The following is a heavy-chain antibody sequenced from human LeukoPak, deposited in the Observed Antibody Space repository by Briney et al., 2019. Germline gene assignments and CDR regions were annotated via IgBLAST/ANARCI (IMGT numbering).Heavy chain of an antibody. Sequence: PGGSLRLSCAASGFTFSSYSMNWVRQAPGKGLEWVSYISSSSSTIYYADSVKGRFTISRENAESSLYLQMNSLRAEDTAVYYCARGGIQVSGIDEFDYWGQGTLVTVSS. D-gene: IGHD6-19*01. CDR3: ARGGIQVSGIDEFDY. V-gene: IGHV3-48*01. J-gene: IGHJ4*02. CDR1: GFTFSSYS. CDR2: ISSSSSTI.